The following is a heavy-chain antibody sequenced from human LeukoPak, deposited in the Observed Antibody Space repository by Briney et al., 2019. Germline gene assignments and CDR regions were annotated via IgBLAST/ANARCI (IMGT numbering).Heavy chain of an antibody. CDR3: AKDFACGTYYDY. J-gene: IGHJ4*02. V-gene: IGHV3-23*01. D-gene: IGHD1-26*01. CDR1: GFTFSTYG. Sequence: GGSLRLSCAASGFTFSTYGMHWVRQAPGRGLEWVSSIGESGSYTYYADSVKGRFTVSRDNSESTLYLQMSSLRAEDTALYYCAKDFACGTYYDYWSQGTLVTVSS. CDR2: IGESGSYT.